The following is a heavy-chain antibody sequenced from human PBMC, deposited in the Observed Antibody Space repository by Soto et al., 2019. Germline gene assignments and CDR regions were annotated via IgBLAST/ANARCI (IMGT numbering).Heavy chain of an antibody. CDR2: ISAYSGST. Sequence: GASVKVSCKASGYTFTSYGISWVRQAPGQGLEWMGWISAYSGSTNYAQKLQGRVTMTTDTSTSTAYMELRSLRSVDTAVYYCARSIAAAVDFDYWGQGTLVTVSS. V-gene: IGHV1-18*01. D-gene: IGHD6-13*01. J-gene: IGHJ4*02. CDR3: ARSIAAAVDFDY. CDR1: GYTFTSYG.